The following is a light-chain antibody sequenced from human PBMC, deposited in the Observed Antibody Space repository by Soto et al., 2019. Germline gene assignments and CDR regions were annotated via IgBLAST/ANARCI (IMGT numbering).Light chain of an antibody. J-gene: IGLJ3*02. CDR1: KNDIGSSDY. CDR2: GVS. V-gene: IGLV2-14*01. Sequence: QSALTQPASVSGSPGQSITISCTGGKNDIGSSDYVSWYQQHPGKAPKLIIYGVSNRPSGTSDRFSGSKSGNTASLTISGLQADDEADYYCSSSTSSNTLVFGGGT. CDR3: SSSTSSNTLV.